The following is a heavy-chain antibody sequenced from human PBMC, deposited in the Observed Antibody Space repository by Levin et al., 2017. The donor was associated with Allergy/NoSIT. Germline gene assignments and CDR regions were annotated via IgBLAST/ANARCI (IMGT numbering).Heavy chain of an antibody. CDR2: ISGSGGST. J-gene: IGHJ4*02. V-gene: IGHV3-23*01. CDR1: GFTFSSYA. CDR3: AKDKDFWSGYYTEGFDY. Sequence: GGSLRLSCAASGFTFSSYAMSWVRQAPGKGLEWVSAISGSGGSTYYADSVKGRFTISRDNSKNTLYLQMNSLRAEDTAVYYCAKDKDFWSGYYTEGFDYWGQGTLVTVSS. D-gene: IGHD3-3*01.